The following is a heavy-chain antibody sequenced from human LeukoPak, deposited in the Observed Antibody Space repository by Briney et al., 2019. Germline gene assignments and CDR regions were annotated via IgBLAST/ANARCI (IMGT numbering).Heavy chain of an antibody. V-gene: IGHV3-48*02. CDR3: ARGRMIQVTNWFDP. D-gene: IGHD5-18*01. CDR2: LSSSRSTI. CDR1: GFTFSSYS. J-gene: IGHJ5*02. Sequence: GGSLRLSCAASGFTFSSYSMNWVRHAPGRRREWGSYLSSSRSTIYYAASVKGRFTISSDNAKNSLYLQMNSLRDEDAAVYYCARGRMIQVTNWFDPWVQGSLVSVSS.